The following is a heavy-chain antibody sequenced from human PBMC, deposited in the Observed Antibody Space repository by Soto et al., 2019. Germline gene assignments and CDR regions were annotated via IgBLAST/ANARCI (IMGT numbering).Heavy chain of an antibody. CDR1: GGSISSYY. CDR2: IYSTGST. V-gene: IGHV4-4*07. J-gene: IGHJ5*02. Sequence: KPSETLSLTCTVSGGSISSYYWSWIRQPAGKGLEWIGLIYSTGSTNYNPSLKSRVTMSVDSSKNQFSLKLNSVTAADTAVYYCARDRTGRGDWFDPWGQGTLVTVSS. D-gene: IGHD3-10*01. CDR3: ARDRTGRGDWFDP.